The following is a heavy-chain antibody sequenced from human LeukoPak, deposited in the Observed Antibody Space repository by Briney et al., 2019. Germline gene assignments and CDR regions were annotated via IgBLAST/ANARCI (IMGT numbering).Heavy chain of an antibody. CDR3: AGYQLLYLFDY. V-gene: IGHV3-9*01. J-gene: IGHJ4*02. D-gene: IGHD2-2*02. CDR2: ISWNSGSI. CDR1: GFTFDDYA. Sequence: GGSLRLSCAASGFTFDDYAMHWVRQAPGKGLEWVSGISWNSGSIGYADSVKGRFTISRDNAKNTLYLQMNSLRAEDTAVYYCAGYQLLYLFDYWGQGTLVTVSS.